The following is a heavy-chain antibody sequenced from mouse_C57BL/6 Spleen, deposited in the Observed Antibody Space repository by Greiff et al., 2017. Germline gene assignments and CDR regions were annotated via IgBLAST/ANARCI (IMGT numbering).Heavy chain of an antibody. V-gene: IGHV1-69*01. CDR2: IDPSDSYT. D-gene: IGHD1-1*01. CDR3: ARGSLHESIDY. Sequence: QVQLQQPGAELVMPGASVKLSCKASGYTFTSYWMHWVKQRPGQGREWIGEIDPSDSYTNYNQKFKGKSTLTVAKSSSPAYMHISSLTSEDSAVYYCARGSLHESIDYWGQGTSVTVSS. J-gene: IGHJ4*01. CDR1: GYTFTSYW.